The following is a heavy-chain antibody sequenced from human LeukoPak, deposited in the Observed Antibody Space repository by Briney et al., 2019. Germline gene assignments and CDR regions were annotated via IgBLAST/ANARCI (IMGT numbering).Heavy chain of an antibody. CDR1: GYTFIFYY. Sequence: ASVTVSCKASGYTFIFYYMHWVRQAPGQGLEWMGWINPNSGGTNYEQQFQGRVTMTRDTSISTAYMELSSLRSDDTAVYYCARGGGTVTTLGYWGQGTLVTVSS. CDR3: ARGGGTVTTLGY. D-gene: IGHD4-17*01. V-gene: IGHV1-2*02. CDR2: INPNSGGT. J-gene: IGHJ4*02.